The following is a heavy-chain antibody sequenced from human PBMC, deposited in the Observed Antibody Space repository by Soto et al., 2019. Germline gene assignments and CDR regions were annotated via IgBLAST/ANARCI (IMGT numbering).Heavy chain of an antibody. CDR1: VGTFSSYA. Sequence: SVKVSCKASVGTFSSYAISWVRQAPGQGLEWMGGIIPIFGTANYAQKFQGRVTITADESTSTCYMELSSLRSEDTAVYYCARVTAFCSSTSCANYYNGMDVWGQGTTVTVSS. V-gene: IGHV1-69*13. CDR2: IIPIFGTA. CDR3: ARVTAFCSSTSCANYYNGMDV. D-gene: IGHD2-2*01. J-gene: IGHJ6*02.